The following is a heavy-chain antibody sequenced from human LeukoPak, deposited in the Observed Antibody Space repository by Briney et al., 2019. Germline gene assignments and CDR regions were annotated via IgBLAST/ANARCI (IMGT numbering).Heavy chain of an antibody. D-gene: IGHD1-26*01. J-gene: IGHJ3*02. CDR2: INSDGSTT. CDR3: ARVGGGSYASKAFDI. V-gene: IGHV3-74*01. CDR1: GFTFSSYW. Sequence: PGGSLRLSCAASGFTFSSYWMHWVRQAPGKGLVWVSRINSDGSTTNYADSVKGRFTISRDNAKNTLYLQMNSLRAEDTAVYYCARVGGGSYASKAFDIWGQGTMVTVS.